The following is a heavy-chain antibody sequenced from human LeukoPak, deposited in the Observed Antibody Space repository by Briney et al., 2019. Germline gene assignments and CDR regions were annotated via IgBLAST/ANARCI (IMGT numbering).Heavy chain of an antibody. Sequence: SGGSLRLSCAASGFTFSGSAMHWVRQASGKWLEWVGGIRSKANSYATASAASVKGRFTISREDSKNTAYLQLNSLKTEDTAVYYCTRPDEYDSSDPNYWGQGTLVTVSS. CDR3: TRPDEYDSSDPNY. J-gene: IGHJ4*02. CDR2: IRSKANSYAT. CDR1: GFTFSGSA. D-gene: IGHD3-22*01. V-gene: IGHV3-73*01.